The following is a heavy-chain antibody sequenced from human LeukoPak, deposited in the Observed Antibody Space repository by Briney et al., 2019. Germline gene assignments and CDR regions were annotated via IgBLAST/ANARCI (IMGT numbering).Heavy chain of an antibody. CDR3: ARVHPAGGSGYGDY. CDR1: GYTFTNHW. CDR2: IYPGDSDT. V-gene: IGHV5-51*01. J-gene: IGHJ4*02. D-gene: IGHD3-22*01. Sequence: GESLNISCTGSGYTFTNHWIGWVRQMPGKGLEWMGIIYPGDSDTRYSPSFQGQVTISADRSVSIAYLQWSSLRASDTAMYFCARVHPAGGSGYGDYWGQGTLVTVSS.